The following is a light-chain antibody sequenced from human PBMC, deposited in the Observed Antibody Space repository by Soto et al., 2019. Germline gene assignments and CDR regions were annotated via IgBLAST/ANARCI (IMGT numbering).Light chain of an antibody. CDR3: QQYGSSLYT. J-gene: IGKJ2*01. V-gene: IGKV3-20*01. Sequence: EIVLTQSPGTLSLSPGERATLSCWASQSVSSNYLAWYQKKPGQAPRLLMYGASSRATGIPDRFGGSGSGTDFTLTISRLEPEDLAVYYCQQYGSSLYTFGQGTKVDIK. CDR2: GAS. CDR1: QSVSSNY.